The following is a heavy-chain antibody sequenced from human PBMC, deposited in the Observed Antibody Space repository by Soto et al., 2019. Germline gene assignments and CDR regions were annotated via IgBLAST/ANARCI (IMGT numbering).Heavy chain of an antibody. D-gene: IGHD2-21*02. V-gene: IGHV4-39*01. J-gene: IGHJ4*02. Sequence: KTSETLSLTCTVSGGSINSRSYYWGWIRQSPGKGLEWIGSIYYSGSTYYNPSLKSRVAMSVDTSKNQFSLKLRSVSAADTAVYYCARQRTSVVTQACFDDWGQGSLVTVSS. CDR2: IYYSGST. CDR3: ARQRTSVVTQACFDD. CDR1: GGSINSRSYY.